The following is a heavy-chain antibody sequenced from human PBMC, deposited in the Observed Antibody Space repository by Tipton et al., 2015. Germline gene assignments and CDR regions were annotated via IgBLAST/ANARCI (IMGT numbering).Heavy chain of an antibody. CDR3: VNDLHTVALD. CDR2: ISGDGGIT. V-gene: IGHV3-23*01. D-gene: IGHD4-23*01. CDR1: GFTFTSYA. J-gene: IGHJ4*02. Sequence: SLRLSCAASGFTFTSYAMTWVRQAPGKGLEWVSAISGDGGITYYADSVKGRFTISRDDSKNTLYLQMSSLRAEDTAVYYCVNDLHTVALDWGQGTLVTVSS.